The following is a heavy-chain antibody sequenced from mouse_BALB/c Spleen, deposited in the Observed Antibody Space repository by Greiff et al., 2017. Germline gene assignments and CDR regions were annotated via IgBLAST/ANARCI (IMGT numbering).Heavy chain of an antibody. CDR3: AGGGRLPGAMDY. CDR2: ISSGGST. CDR1: GFTFSSYA. J-gene: IGHJ4*01. V-gene: IGHV5-6-5*01. D-gene: IGHD2-2*01. Sequence: EVHLVESGGGLVKPGGSLKLSCAASGFTFSSYAMSWVRQTPEKRLEWVASISSGGSTYYPDSVKGRFTISRDNARNILYLQMSSLRSEDTAMYYCAGGGRLPGAMDYWGQGTSVTVSS.